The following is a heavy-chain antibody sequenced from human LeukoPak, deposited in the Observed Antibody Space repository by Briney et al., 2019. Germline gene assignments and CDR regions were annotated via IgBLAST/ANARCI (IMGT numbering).Heavy chain of an antibody. CDR2: IKQDGSEK. CDR3: AREGLRAARGAFDI. V-gene: IGHV3-7*01. D-gene: IGHD6-6*01. Sequence: GGSLRLSCAASGFTFSNFWMSWVRQAPGKGLEWVANIKQDGSEKYYVDSVKGRFTISRDNAKNSLYLQMNSLRAEDTAVYYCAREGLRAARGAFDIWGQGTMVTVSS. J-gene: IGHJ3*02. CDR1: GFTFSNFW.